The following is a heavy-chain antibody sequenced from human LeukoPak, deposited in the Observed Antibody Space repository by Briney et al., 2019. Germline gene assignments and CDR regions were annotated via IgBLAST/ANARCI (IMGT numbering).Heavy chain of an antibody. J-gene: IGHJ4*02. D-gene: IGHD2-15*01. CDR3: ARCRTGGFDY. CDR2: INHSGST. Sequence: SETLSLTCAVSGGSFSGYYWSWIRQPPGKGLEWIGEINHSGSTNYNPSLKSRVTISVDTSKNQFSLKLSSVTAADTAVYYCARCRTGGFDYWGQGTLVTVSS. V-gene: IGHV4-34*01. CDR1: GGSFSGYY.